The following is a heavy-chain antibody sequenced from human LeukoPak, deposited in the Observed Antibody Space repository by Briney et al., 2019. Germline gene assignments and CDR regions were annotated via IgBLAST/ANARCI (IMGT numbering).Heavy chain of an antibody. D-gene: IGHD6-19*01. Sequence: PGRSLRLSCAASGFTFSSYAMQWVPQAPGKGLEWVAVISYDGSNKYYADSVKGRFTISRDNSKNTLYLQMNSLRDEDTAVYYCARSIAVAGTFDYWGQGTLVTVSS. V-gene: IGHV3-30*04. CDR2: ISYDGSNK. CDR1: GFTFSSYA. J-gene: IGHJ4*02. CDR3: ARSIAVAGTFDY.